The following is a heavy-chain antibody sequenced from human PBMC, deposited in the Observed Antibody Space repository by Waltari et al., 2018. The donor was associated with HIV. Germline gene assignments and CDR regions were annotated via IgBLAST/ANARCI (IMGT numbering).Heavy chain of an antibody. J-gene: IGHJ1*01. CDR2: INHSGST. D-gene: IGHD3-16*01. CDR1: GGSFSGYY. Sequence: QVQLQQWGAGLLKPSETLSLTCAVYGGSFSGYYWSWIRQPPEKGLEWIGEINHSGSTNYNPSLKSRVTISVDTSKNQFSLKLSSVTAADTAVYYCARGPRMGYFQHWGQGTLVTVSS. V-gene: IGHV4-34*01. CDR3: ARGPRMGYFQH.